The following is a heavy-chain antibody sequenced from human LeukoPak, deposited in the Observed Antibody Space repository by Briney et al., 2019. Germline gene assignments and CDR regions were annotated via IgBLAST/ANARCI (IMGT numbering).Heavy chain of an antibody. D-gene: IGHD1-1*01. Sequence: PGGSLRLSCAASGFAVSSNYMSWVRQAPGKRLEWVSVFYISGETYYADSVKGRFTISRDNSKNTLYLQMTSLRAEDTAVYFCARSVQLDPWGAFDIWGQGTKVTVSS. CDR1: GFAVSSNY. J-gene: IGHJ3*02. V-gene: IGHV3-53*01. CDR3: ARSVQLDPWGAFDI. CDR2: FYISGET.